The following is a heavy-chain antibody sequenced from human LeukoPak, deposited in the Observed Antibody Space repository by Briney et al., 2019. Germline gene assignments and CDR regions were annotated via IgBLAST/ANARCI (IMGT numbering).Heavy chain of an antibody. CDR1: GDSISGSSYY. V-gene: IGHV4-39*07. Sequence: SETLSLTCTVSGDSISGSSYYWGWIRQPPGKELEHIGSIYYSGTTYYNPSLKSRVTISIDTSKNQFSLKLTSVTAADTAVYYCARLRDYYDIRGYYYRAFFENWGQGPLVTVSS. CDR3: ARLRDYYDIRGYYYRAFFEN. J-gene: IGHJ4*02. CDR2: IYYSGTT. D-gene: IGHD3-22*01.